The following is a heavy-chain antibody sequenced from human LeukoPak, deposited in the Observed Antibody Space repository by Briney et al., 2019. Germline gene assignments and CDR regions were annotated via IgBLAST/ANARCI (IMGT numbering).Heavy chain of an antibody. J-gene: IGHJ4*02. CDR2: IYYSGNT. Sequence: SETLSLTCTVSGDSISSSNSYWGWIRQPPGKGLEWIGSIYYSGNTYYNASLKSRVTISVDTSKNQFSLKLSSVTAADTAVYYCARGGRIQLWLTLDYWGQGTLVTVSS. CDR1: GDSISSSNSY. D-gene: IGHD5-18*01. V-gene: IGHV4-39*01. CDR3: ARGGRIQLWLTLDY.